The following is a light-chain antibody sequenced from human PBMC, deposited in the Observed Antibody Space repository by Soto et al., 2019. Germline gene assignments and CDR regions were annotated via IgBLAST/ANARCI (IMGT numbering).Light chain of an antibody. CDR3: QQRSNWPPLT. CDR2: DAS. V-gene: IGKV3-11*01. CDR1: QSVSRY. J-gene: IGKJ4*01. Sequence: EIVLTQSPATLSLSPGERATLSCRASQSVSRYLAWYQQKPGQAPRLLIYDASNRATGTPARFSGSGSGTDFTLTSSSLEPEDFAVYYCQQRSNWPPLTFGGGTKVEIK.